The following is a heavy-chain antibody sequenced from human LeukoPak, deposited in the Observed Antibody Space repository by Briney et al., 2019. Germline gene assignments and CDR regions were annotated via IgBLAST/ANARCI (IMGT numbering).Heavy chain of an antibody. D-gene: IGHD3-22*01. V-gene: IGHV4-59*01. CDR2: IYYSGST. J-gene: IGHJ4*02. CDR1: GGSISSYY. CDR3: AREVTYYYDSSGSFDY. Sequence: SETLSLTCTVSGGSISSYYWSWLRQPPGKGLEWVGYIYYSGSTNYNPSLKSRVTISVDTSKNQFSLKLSSVTAADTAVYYCAREVTYYYDSSGSFDYWGQGTLVTVSS.